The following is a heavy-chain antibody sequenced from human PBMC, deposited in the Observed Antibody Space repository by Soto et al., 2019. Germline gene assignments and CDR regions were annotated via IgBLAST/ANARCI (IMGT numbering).Heavy chain of an antibody. V-gene: IGHV1-46*01. D-gene: IGHD5-18*01. CDR2: INPSGGST. Sequence: ASVKVSCKASGYTFTSYYMHWVRQAPGQGLEWMGIINPSGGSTSYAQKFQGRVTMTRDTSTSTVYMELSSLRSEDTAVYYCARDQTIQLWSPNAFDIWGQETMVTVSS. CDR3: ARDQTIQLWSPNAFDI. J-gene: IGHJ3*02. CDR1: GYTFTSYY.